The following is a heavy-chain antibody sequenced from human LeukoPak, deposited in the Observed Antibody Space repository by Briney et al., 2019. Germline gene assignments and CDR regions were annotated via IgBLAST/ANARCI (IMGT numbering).Heavy chain of an antibody. D-gene: IGHD5-12*01. Sequence: ASVKVSCKASGGTFSSYAISWVRRAPGQGLEWMGGIIPIFGTANYAQKFPGRVTITADESTSTAYMELSSLRSEGTAVYYCARDQADSGYVIWGQGTLVTVSS. CDR1: GGTFSSYA. V-gene: IGHV1-69*13. CDR2: IIPIFGTA. J-gene: IGHJ4*02. CDR3: ARDQADSGYVI.